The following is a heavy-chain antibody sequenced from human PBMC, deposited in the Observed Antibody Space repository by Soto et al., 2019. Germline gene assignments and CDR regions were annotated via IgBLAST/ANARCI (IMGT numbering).Heavy chain of an antibody. CDR1: GFTLGDYY. V-gene: IGHV3-72*01. J-gene: IGHJ3*02. CDR3: VRGFNAFDI. Sequence: EVQLVESGGGLVQPGGSLRLSCAASGFTLGDYYMDWVRQAPGKGLEWVGRSRSKARGYTTAYAASVTGRFTDSRHESKNSFYLQMNGLKAEDMALYYCVRGFNAFDIWGQGRLLTVSS. CDR2: SRSKARGYTT.